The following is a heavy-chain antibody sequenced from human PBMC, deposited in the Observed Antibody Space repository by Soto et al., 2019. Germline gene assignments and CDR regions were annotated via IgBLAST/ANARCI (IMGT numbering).Heavy chain of an antibody. Sequence: GGSLRFSCAASGFTFSSYAMSWVRQAPGKGLEWVSAISGSGGSTYYADSVKGRFTISRDNSKNTLYLQMNSLRAEDTALYYCAKVVVVPAAMTDFDYWGQGTLVTVS. CDR3: AKVVVVPAAMTDFDY. CDR2: ISGSGGST. J-gene: IGHJ4*02. CDR1: GFTFSSYA. D-gene: IGHD2-2*01. V-gene: IGHV3-23*01.